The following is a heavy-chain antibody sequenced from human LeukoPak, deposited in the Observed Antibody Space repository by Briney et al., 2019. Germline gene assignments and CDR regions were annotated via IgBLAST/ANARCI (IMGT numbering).Heavy chain of an antibody. CDR1: GGSISSDNW. Sequence: PSETLSLTCAASGGSISSDNWWTWVRQPPGKGLEWIGEIYHSGSTNYNPSLKSRVTISVDTSKSQFSLKLSSVTAADTAVYYCARGTRGGGAFRSDPWGQGTLVTVSS. CDR3: ARGTRGGGAFRSDP. V-gene: IGHV4-4*02. J-gene: IGHJ5*02. CDR2: IYHSGST. D-gene: IGHD3-10*01.